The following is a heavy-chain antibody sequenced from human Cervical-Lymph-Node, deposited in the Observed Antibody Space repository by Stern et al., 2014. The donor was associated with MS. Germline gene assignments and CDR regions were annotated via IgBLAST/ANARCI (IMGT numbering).Heavy chain of an antibody. D-gene: IGHD3-22*01. V-gene: IGHV3-43*01. J-gene: IGHJ4*02. CDR2: ISWDGGST. Sequence: EVQLVESGGVVVQPGGSLRLSCAASGFTFDDYTMHWVRQAPGQGLEWVSLISWDGGSTYYADSVKGRFTISRDNSKNSLYLQMNSLRTEDTALYYCAKPITMIVVAESSYFDYWGQGTLVTVSS. CDR1: GFTFDDYT. CDR3: AKPITMIVVAESSYFDY.